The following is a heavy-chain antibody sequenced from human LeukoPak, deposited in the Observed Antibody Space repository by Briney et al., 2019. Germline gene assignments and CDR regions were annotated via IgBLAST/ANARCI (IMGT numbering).Heavy chain of an antibody. V-gene: IGHV4-59*12. J-gene: IGHJ6*03. D-gene: IGHD5-12*01. CDR1: GGSISSYY. CDR3: ARDSAGYSGYPGHYYYYMDV. CDR2: IYYSGST. Sequence: PSETLSLTCTVSGGSISSYYWSWIRQPPGKGLEWIGYIYYSGSTNYNPSPKSRVTMSVDTSKNQFSLKLSSVTAADTAVYYCARDSAGYSGYPGHYYYYMDVWGKGTTVTISS.